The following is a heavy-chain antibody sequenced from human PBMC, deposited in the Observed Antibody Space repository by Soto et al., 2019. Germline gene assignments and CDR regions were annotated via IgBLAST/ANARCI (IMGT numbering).Heavy chain of an antibody. CDR3: AKDKDDYGDYGVYYFDY. CDR2: SSWNSGSI. V-gene: IGHV3-9*01. Sequence: EVQLVESGGGLVQPGRSLRLSCAASGFTFDDYAMHWVRQAPGKGLEWVSGSSWNSGSIGYAESVKGRFTISRDNAKNSLYLQMNSLRAEDTALYYCAKDKDDYGDYGVYYFDYWGQGTLVTVSS. CDR1: GFTFDDYA. J-gene: IGHJ4*02. D-gene: IGHD4-17*01.